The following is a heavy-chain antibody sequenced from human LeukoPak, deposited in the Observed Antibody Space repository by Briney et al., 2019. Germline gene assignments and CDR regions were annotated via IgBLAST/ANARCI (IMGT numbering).Heavy chain of an antibody. V-gene: IGHV3-48*01. CDR2: VSGSGSTV. Sequence: GGSLRLSCAASGFTFSDHIMNRVRQLPGKRLEWVAYVSGSGSTVYYADSVKGRFTISRDNGKSSLYLQMNGLRVEDTALYYCVRQFASWGQGTLVTVSS. CDR1: GFTFSDHI. CDR3: VRQFAS. J-gene: IGHJ4*02.